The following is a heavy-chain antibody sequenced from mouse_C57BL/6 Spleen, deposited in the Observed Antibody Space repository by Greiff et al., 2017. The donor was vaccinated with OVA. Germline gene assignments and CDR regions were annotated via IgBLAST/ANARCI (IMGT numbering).Heavy chain of an antibody. D-gene: IGHD2-3*01. CDR3: ARKGDGYFHYFDY. J-gene: IGHJ2*01. CDR2: IHPNSGST. V-gene: IGHV1-64*01. Sequence: VQLQQPGAELVKPGASVKLSCKASGYTFTSYWMHWVKQRPGQGLEWIGMIHPNSGSTNYNEKFKSKATLTVDKSSSTAYMQLSSLTSEDSAVYYCARKGDGYFHYFDYWGQGTTLTVSS. CDR1: GYTFTSYW.